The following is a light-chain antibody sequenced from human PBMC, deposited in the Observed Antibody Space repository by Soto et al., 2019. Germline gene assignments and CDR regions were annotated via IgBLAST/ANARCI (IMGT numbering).Light chain of an antibody. Sequence: EIVLTQSPTTLSVSPGERATLSCRASQSVGRNYLAWYQQKPGQAPRILIYAASSRATGIPDRFSGSGSGTDFTLTISRLEPEDFAVYYCQQYGSSPRTFGQVTKVDIK. CDR1: QSVGRNY. J-gene: IGKJ1*01. CDR2: AAS. CDR3: QQYGSSPRT. V-gene: IGKV3-20*01.